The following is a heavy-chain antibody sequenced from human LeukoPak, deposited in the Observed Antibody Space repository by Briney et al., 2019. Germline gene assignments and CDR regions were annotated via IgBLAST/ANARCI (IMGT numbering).Heavy chain of an antibody. CDR3: ARVGYGPNWFDP. V-gene: IGHV3-11*01. J-gene: IGHJ5*02. CDR2: ISSSGSTI. D-gene: IGHD4-17*01. CDR1: GFTFSDYY. Sequence: PGGSLRLSCAASGFTFSDYYVSWISQALGKGLEWVSYISSSGSTIYYADSVKGRFTISRDNAKNSLYLQMNSLRAEDTAVYYCARVGYGPNWFDPWGQGTLLTVSS.